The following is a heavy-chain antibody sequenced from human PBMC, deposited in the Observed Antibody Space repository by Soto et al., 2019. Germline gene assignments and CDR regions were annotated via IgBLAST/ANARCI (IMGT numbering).Heavy chain of an antibody. J-gene: IGHJ6*02. CDR1: GYDFTAYD. CDR3: GRGPSPRAPAGGTPYYYAMDV. D-gene: IGHD6-13*01. CDR2: MNPINGAT. V-gene: IGHV1-8*02. Sequence: QVQLVQSGAEVKQSGASVKVSCKASGYDFTAYDINWVRQASGQGLEWMGWMNPINGATGSARRFKGRVSMTRKTATATAYLELTSLRSDDSAVYYCGRGPSPRAPAGGTPYYYAMDVWGQGTTVTVSS.